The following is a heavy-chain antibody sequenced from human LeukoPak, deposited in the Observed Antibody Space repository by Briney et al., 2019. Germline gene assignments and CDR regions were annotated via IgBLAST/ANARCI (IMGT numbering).Heavy chain of an antibody. J-gene: IGHJ4*02. CDR1: GFTFDDYA. D-gene: IGHD2-2*01. CDR3: AKAEEGYCSSTSRPEINY. V-gene: IGHV3-43*02. CDR2: ISGDGGST. Sequence: GGSMRLSCAASGFTFDDYAMHWVRQAPGKGLEWVSLISGDGGSTYYADSVKGRFTISRDNSKNSLYLQMNSLRTEDTDLYYCAKAEEGYCSSTSRPEINYWGQGTLVTVSS.